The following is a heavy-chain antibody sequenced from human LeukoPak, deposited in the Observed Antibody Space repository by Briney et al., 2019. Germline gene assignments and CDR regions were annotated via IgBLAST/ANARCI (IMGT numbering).Heavy chain of an antibody. Sequence: GRSLRLSCAASGFTFDDYAMHWVRQAPGKGLEWVSGISWNSGSIGYADSVKGRFTISRDNAKNTLYLQMNSLRAEDTAVYYCARREGRDWGQGTLVTVSS. CDR2: ISWNSGSI. CDR1: GFTFDDYA. V-gene: IGHV3-9*01. J-gene: IGHJ4*02. D-gene: IGHD1-26*01. CDR3: ARREGRD.